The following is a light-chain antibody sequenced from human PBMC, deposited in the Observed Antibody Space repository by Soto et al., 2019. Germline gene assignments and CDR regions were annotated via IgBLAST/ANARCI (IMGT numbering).Light chain of an antibody. CDR2: AAS. J-gene: IGKJ1*01. CDR3: QQYYSYPRT. V-gene: IGKV1-8*01. CDR1: QGISSY. Sequence: AIRMTQSPSSFSACTGDRVTITCRASQGISSYLAWYQQKPGKAPKLLIYAASTLQSGVPSRFSGSGSGTDFTLTISCLQSEDFATYYCQQYYSYPRTFGQGTKVEIK.